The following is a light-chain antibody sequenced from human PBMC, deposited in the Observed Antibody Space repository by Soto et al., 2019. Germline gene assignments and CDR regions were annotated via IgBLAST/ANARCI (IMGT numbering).Light chain of an antibody. V-gene: IGKV1-39*01. CDR1: QSISSY. J-gene: IGKJ2*01. CDR3: QQSYSST. CDR2: AAS. Sequence: DIQMTQSPSSLSASVGDRVTITCRASQSISSYLNWYQQKPGKAPKLLFYAASSLQSGVPSRFSGSGSGTDFTLTISSLQPEDFATYYCQQSYSSTFGQGTKLEIK.